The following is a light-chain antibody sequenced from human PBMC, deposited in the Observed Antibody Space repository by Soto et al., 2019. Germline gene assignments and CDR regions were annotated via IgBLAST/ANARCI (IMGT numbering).Light chain of an antibody. CDR2: KAS. Sequence: DXQMTXSPSTXSASVGDRVXXXXXASQSIGDAXAWYQQKPGKAPNLLISKASTLESGVPSXFXGSGSGTEFTLTISSLQPDDFTTYYCQQYYRYLTFGQGTKLEI. CDR3: QQYYRYLT. V-gene: IGKV1-5*03. J-gene: IGKJ2*01. CDR1: QSIGDA.